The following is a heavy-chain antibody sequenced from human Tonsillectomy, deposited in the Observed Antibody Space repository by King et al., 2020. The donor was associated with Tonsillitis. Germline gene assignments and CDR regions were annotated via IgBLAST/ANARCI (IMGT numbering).Heavy chain of an antibody. J-gene: IGHJ6*02. D-gene: IGHD2-2*01. CDR2: ISYDGSHK. V-gene: IGHV3-30*04. CDR1: GFTFSSYA. CDR3: AKDQIVIVVAPVDSIYYFYGLDV. Sequence: VQLVESGGGVVQPGRSLRLSCAASGFTFSSYAMHWVRQAPGKGLEWVAVISYDGSHKYYADSVKGRFTISRDNSNNTLYLQMNSLRAEDTAVYYYAKDQIVIVVAPVDSIYYFYGLDVWGQGTTVTVSS.